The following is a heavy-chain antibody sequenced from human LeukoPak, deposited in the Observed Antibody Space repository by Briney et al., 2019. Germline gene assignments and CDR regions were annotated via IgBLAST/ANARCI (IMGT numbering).Heavy chain of an antibody. D-gene: IGHD1-7*01. CDR1: GGSISSYY. CDR3: ARGYRYNWNYVH. J-gene: IGHJ4*02. CDR2: INHSGST. V-gene: IGHV4-34*01. Sequence: SETLSLTCTVSGGSISSYYWSWIRQPPGKGLEWIGEINHSGSTNYNPSLKSRVTISVDTSKNQFSLKLSSVTAADTAVYYCARGYRYNWNYVHWGQGTLVTVSA.